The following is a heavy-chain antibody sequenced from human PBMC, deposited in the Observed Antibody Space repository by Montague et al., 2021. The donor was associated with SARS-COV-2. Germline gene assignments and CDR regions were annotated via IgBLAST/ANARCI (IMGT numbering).Heavy chain of an antibody. V-gene: IGHV4-31*03. Sequence: TLSLTCTVSGTSIRSGGYYWTWIRQHPGKGLEWLGYIFHTGRAYYNPSLETRVNISVDTSNNLFSLRLSSVTVADTAMYFCARVRLFYYLDYWGQGTLVTVSS. CDR3: ARVRLFYYLDY. CDR1: GTSIRSGGYY. D-gene: IGHD2/OR15-2a*01. CDR2: IFHTGRA. J-gene: IGHJ4*02.